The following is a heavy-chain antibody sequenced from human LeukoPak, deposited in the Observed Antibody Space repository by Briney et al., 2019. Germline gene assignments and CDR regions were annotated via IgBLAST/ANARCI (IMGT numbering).Heavy chain of an antibody. D-gene: IGHD5-12*01. CDR2: IYSGGST. Sequence: GGSLRLSCAASGFTVSSNYMSWVRQAPGKGLEWVSVIYSGGSTYYADSVKGRFTISRDNSKNTLYLQMNNLRAEDTAVYYCARGIVATISLDYWGQGTLVTVSS. J-gene: IGHJ4*02. V-gene: IGHV3-66*01. CDR1: GFTVSSNY. CDR3: ARGIVATISLDY.